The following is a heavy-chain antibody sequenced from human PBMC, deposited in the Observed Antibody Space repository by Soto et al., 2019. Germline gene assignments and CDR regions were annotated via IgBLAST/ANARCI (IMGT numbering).Heavy chain of an antibody. J-gene: IGHJ6*02. CDR1: GYSFTSYW. D-gene: IGHD6-13*01. V-gene: IGHV5-51*01. Sequence: LKISCKGSGYSFTSYWIGWARQMPGKGLEWMGIIYPGDSDTRYSPSFQGQVTISADKSISTAYLQWSSLKASDTAMYYCAKTAAGGKAYTGMDVWGQENTLTVSS. CDR2: IYPGDSDT. CDR3: AKTAAGGKAYTGMDV.